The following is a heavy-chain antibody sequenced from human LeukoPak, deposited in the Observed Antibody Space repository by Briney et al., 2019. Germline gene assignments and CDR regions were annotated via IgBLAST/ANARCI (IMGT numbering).Heavy chain of an antibody. CDR2: ISSSSSYI. Sequence: GGSLRLSCAASGFTFSSYSMNWVRQAPGKGLEWVSSISSSSSYIYYADSVKGRFTISRDNAKNSLYLQMNSLRAEDTAVYYCARDGTAVTFPFDYWGQGTLVTVSS. CDR1: GFTFSSYS. V-gene: IGHV3-21*01. D-gene: IGHD4-17*01. J-gene: IGHJ4*02. CDR3: ARDGTAVTFPFDY.